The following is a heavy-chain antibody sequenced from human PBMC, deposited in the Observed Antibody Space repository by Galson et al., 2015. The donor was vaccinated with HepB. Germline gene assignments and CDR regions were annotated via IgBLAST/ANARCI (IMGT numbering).Heavy chain of an antibody. V-gene: IGHV1-2*06. CDR3: ARGGAVGGPKFNWFDP. CDR2: INPYSGGT. D-gene: IGHD2-15*01. J-gene: IGHJ5*02. Sequence: SVKVSCKASRYTFTAYYIHWVRQAPGHGLEWMGRINPYSGGTNYAQKFQGRVTMTRDTSITTAYMELSRLRSDDTAVDYCARGGAVGGPKFNWFDPWGQGTLVTVSS. CDR1: RYTFTAYY.